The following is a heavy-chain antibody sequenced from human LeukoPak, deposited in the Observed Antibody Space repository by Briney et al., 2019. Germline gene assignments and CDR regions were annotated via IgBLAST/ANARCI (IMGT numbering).Heavy chain of an antibody. CDR3: ARTGFVGVSDHDAFDI. Sequence: KPSETLSLTCTVSGVSISSTAYFWGWIRQPPGKGLEWIGSIFYSGSTYNNPSLMSRVTTSVDTSKNQFSLKLSSVTAADTAVYYCARTGFVGVSDHDAFDIWGRGTAVTVSS. D-gene: IGHD3-16*01. CDR1: GVSISSTAYF. J-gene: IGHJ3*02. V-gene: IGHV4-39*01. CDR2: IFYSGST.